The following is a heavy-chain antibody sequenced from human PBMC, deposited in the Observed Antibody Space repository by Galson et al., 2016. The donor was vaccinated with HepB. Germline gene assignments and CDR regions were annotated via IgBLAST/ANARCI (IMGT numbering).Heavy chain of an antibody. CDR2: IYYSGST. Sequence: TLSLTCTVSGGSISSDGFYWNWIRQLPGQGLEWIGYIYYSGSTYYNPSLKRRVTISFDTSQNQISLSLTSVTAAATAVYSCARGSKMTSTKYYYYGLDGWGHGTAGTVSS. J-gene: IGHJ6*02. D-gene: IGHD2/OR15-2a*01. CDR1: GGSISSDGFY. CDR3: ARGSKMTSTKYYYYGLDG. V-gene: IGHV4-31*03.